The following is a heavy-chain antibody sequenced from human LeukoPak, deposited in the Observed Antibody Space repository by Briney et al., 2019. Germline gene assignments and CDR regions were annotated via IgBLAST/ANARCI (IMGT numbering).Heavy chain of an antibody. CDR1: GFTFSSYS. CDR2: ISSSSSYI. Sequence: GGSLRLSCAASGFTFSSYSMNWVRQAPGKGLEWVSSISSSSSYIYYADSVKGRFTISRDNAKNSLYLQMNSLRAEDTAVYYCARDPRYIAVAGTYFDYWGQGTLVTVSS. CDR3: ARDPRYIAVAGTYFDY. J-gene: IGHJ4*02. V-gene: IGHV3-21*01. D-gene: IGHD6-19*01.